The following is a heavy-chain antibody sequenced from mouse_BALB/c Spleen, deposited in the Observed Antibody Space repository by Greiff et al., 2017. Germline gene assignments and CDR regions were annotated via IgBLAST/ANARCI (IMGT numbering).Heavy chain of an antibody. CDR3: ARTNYGYVGE. CDR2: IDPANGNT. D-gene: IGHD1-2*01. V-gene: IGHV14-3*02. J-gene: IGHJ2*01. CDR1: GFNIKDTY. Sequence: EVNVVESGAELVKPGASVKLSCTASGFNIKDTYMHWVKQRPEQGLEWIGRIDPANGNTKYDPKFQGKATITADTSSNTAYLQLSSLTSEDTAVYYCARTNYGYVGEWGQGTTLTVSS.